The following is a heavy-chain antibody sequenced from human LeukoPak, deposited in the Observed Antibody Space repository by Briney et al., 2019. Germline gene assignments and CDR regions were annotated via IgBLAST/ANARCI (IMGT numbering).Heavy chain of an antibody. J-gene: IGHJ4*02. Sequence: SVKVSCKASGVTFSSYAISWVRQAPGQGLEWMGRIIPILGIANYAQKFQGRVTITADKSTSTAYMELSSLRSEDTAVYYCVVDPFSYSSSWLENHFDYWGQGTLVTVSS. CDR2: IIPILGIA. CDR3: VVDPFSYSSSWLENHFDY. V-gene: IGHV1-69*04. CDR1: GVTFSSYA. D-gene: IGHD6-13*01.